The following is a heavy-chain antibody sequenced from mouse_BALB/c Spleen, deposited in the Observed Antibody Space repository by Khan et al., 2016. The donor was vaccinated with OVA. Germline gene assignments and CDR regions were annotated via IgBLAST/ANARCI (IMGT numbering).Heavy chain of an antibody. V-gene: IGHV14-3*02. CDR2: TDPANGNT. J-gene: IGHJ2*01. CDR1: GYNIKDIY. Sequence: VQLKESGAELVKPAASLKLSCTASGYNIKDIYIHWVKQRPEKGLERIRRTDPANGNTKYDPKFQCKATITADTSSNTAYLQLSSLTSEDTAVYYCRISTINAWGQGTTLTVSS. CDR3: RISTINA.